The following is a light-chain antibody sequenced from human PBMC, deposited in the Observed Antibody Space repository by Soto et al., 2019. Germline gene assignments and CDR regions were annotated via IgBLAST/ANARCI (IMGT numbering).Light chain of an antibody. CDR1: QSVSSY. J-gene: IGKJ5*01. V-gene: IGKV3-11*01. CDR3: QQRSSWPGT. Sequence: EIVLTQSPATLSLSLGGKATLSCRASQSVSSYLAWFQQKPGQAPRLLIYDASNRATGVPARFSGSGSGTDFTLTISSLEPEDFAVYYCQQRSSWPGTFGQGTRLEIK. CDR2: DAS.